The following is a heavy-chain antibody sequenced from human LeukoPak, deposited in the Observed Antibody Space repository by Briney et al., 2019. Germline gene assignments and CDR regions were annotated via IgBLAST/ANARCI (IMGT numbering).Heavy chain of an antibody. CDR1: GFTFSSYS. Sequence: PGGSLRLSCAASGFTFSSYSMNWVRQAPGKGLEWVSSISSSSSYIYYADSVKSRFTISRDNAKNSLYLQMNSLRAEDTAVYYCARGPFGTFAVDYWGQGTLVTVSS. CDR3: ARGPFGTFAVDY. D-gene: IGHD1-7*01. V-gene: IGHV3-21*01. J-gene: IGHJ4*02. CDR2: ISSSSSYI.